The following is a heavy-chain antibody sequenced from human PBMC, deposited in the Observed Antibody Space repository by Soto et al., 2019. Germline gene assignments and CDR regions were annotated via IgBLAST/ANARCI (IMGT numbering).Heavy chain of an antibody. CDR1: GFTFSDYY. J-gene: IGHJ4*02. CDR3: ATAFPTTTKRDY. Sequence: GGSLRLSCAASGFTFSDYYMSWIRQAPGKGLEWVSYISSSGSTIYYADSVKGRFTISRDNAKNSLYLQMNSLRAEDTAVYYCATAFPTTTKRDYWGQGTLVTVSS. CDR2: ISSSGSTI. D-gene: IGHD1-26*01. V-gene: IGHV3-11*01.